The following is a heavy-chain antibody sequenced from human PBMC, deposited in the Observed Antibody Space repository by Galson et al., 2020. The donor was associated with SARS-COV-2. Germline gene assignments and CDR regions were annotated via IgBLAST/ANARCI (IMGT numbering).Heavy chain of an antibody. J-gene: IGHJ4*02. CDR2: IYYSGST. CDR3: ARGLHYYDSSGYYFDY. Sequence: ETSETLSLTCTVSGGSISSYYWSWIRQPPGKGLEWIGYIYYSGSTNYNPSLKSRVTISVDTSKNQFSLKLSSVTAADTAVYYCARGLHYYDSSGYYFDYWGQGILVTVSS. V-gene: IGHV4-59*01. D-gene: IGHD3-22*01. CDR1: GGSISSYY.